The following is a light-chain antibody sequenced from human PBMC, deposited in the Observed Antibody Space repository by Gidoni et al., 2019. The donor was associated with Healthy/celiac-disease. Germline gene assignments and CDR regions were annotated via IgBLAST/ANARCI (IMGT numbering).Light chain of an antibody. CDR3: MQALQTPFT. Sequence: DIVMNQSPLSLPVTPGEPASISCRSSQSLLHSNGYNYLDWYLQKPGQSPQLLIYLGSNRASGVPDRFRGSGSGTDFTLKISRVEAEDVGVYYCMQALQTPFTFGPGTKVDIK. CDR1: QSLLHSNGYNY. J-gene: IGKJ3*01. CDR2: LGS. V-gene: IGKV2-28*01.